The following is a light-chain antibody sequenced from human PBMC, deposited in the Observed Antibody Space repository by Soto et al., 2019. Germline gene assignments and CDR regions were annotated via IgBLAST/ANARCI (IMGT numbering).Light chain of an antibody. Sequence: EIVLTQSPGTLSLSPGERVTLSCRASQSVTRSFLAWYQQKPGQAPRLLIYGASSRATGIPDRFSGSGSGTDFTLTISRLAPEDFAVYYCHQYGSSPQAFGPGTKVDIK. J-gene: IGKJ3*01. CDR2: GAS. CDR3: HQYGSSPQA. CDR1: QSVTRSF. V-gene: IGKV3-20*01.